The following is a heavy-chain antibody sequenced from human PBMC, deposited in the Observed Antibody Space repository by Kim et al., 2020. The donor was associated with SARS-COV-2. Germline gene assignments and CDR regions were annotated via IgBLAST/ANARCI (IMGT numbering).Heavy chain of an antibody. Sequence: GGSLRLSCAASGFTFDDYAMHWVRQAPGKGLEWVSGISWNSGSIGYADSVKGRFTISRDNAKNSLYLQMNSLRAEDTALYYCAKVGYYDSSTYAFDIWDQGTMVTVSS. V-gene: IGHV3-9*01. J-gene: IGHJ3*02. CDR2: ISWNSGSI. CDR3: AKVGYYDSSTYAFDI. D-gene: IGHD3-22*01. CDR1: GFTFDDYA.